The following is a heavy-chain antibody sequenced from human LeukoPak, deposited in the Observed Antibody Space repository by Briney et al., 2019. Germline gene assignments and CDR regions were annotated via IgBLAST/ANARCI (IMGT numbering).Heavy chain of an antibody. J-gene: IGHJ4*02. Sequence: SETLSLTCTVSGGSISSSSYYWGWIRQPPGKGLEWIGSIYYSGSTYYNPSLKSRVTISVDTSKNQFSLKLGSVTAADTAVYYCASVRGYSYGYVRYWGQGTLVTVSS. V-gene: IGHV4-39*01. CDR3: ASVRGYSYGYVRY. CDR1: GGSISSSSYY. CDR2: IYYSGST. D-gene: IGHD5-18*01.